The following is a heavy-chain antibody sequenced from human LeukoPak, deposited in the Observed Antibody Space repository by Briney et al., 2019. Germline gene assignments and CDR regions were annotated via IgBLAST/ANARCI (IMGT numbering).Heavy chain of an antibody. V-gene: IGHV3-43D*03. D-gene: IGHD3-10*01. J-gene: IGHJ4*02. CDR2: ISWEGGST. CDR3: AKDIWGGGYYDSGSYYGIDY. CDR1: GFTFDDYA. Sequence: PGGSLRLSCAASGFTFDDYAMHWVRQAPGKGLEWVSLISWEGGSTDYADSVKGRFTISIDKSKNYLHLQMNSLRPEDSALYYCAKDIWGGGYYDSGSYYGIDYWGQGTLVTASS.